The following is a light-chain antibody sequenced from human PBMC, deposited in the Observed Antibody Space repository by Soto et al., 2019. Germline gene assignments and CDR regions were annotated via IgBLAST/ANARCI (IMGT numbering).Light chain of an antibody. CDR1: RSDIGDSNF. J-gene: IGLJ1*01. CDR3: ASFRSGTILV. Sequence: QSVLTQPASVSGSPGQSVTISCTGPRSDIGDSNFISWYQHSPGKAPRLLIYEVNNRPSGVSKRFSGSKAGNTASLTISGXLDDDEADYYCASFRSGTILVFGSGTKVTVL. V-gene: IGLV2-14*01. CDR2: EVN.